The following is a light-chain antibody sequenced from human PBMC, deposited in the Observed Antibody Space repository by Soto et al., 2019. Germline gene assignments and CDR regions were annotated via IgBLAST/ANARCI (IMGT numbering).Light chain of an antibody. J-gene: IGKJ4*01. Sequence: EIVMTQSPASLSVSPGERATLSGRASQSVNNNLAWYQQKPGQAPRLLIYGASARATGIPARFSGSGSGTEFTRTISSLQSEDFAVYYCQQYNNWPLTFGGGTKVEIK. CDR1: QSVNNN. CDR3: QQYNNWPLT. V-gene: IGKV3-15*01. CDR2: GAS.